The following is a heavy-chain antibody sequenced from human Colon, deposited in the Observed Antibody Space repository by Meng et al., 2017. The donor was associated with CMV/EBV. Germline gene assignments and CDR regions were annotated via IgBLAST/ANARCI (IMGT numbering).Heavy chain of an antibody. CDR3: AKSLRGTRRYYFDY. CDR2: THYDGSKE. J-gene: IGHJ4*02. V-gene: IGHV3-30*02. CDR1: GFTFSGYG. D-gene: IGHD3-16*01. Sequence: GESLKISCVASGFTFSGYGFHWVRQAPGKGLEWVAFTHYDGSKEDYADSVKGRFTISRDNSKNTLYLQMNSLRAEDTAVYYCAKSLRGTRRYYFDYWGQGTLVTVSS.